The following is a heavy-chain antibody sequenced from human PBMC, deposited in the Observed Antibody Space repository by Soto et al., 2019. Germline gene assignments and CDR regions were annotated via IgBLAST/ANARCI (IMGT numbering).Heavy chain of an antibody. CDR1: GGSISSGGYY. CDR3: MRSSTRANYFDY. V-gene: IGHV4-31*03. J-gene: IGHJ4*02. D-gene: IGHD2-2*01. Sequence: QVQLHESGPGLVKPSQTLSLTCTVSGGSISSGGYYWSWIRQHPGKGLEWIGYIYYSGSTYYNPSLKSRVTISVDTSKNQFSLKLSSVTAADTAVYYCMRSSTRANYFDYWGQGTLVTVSS. CDR2: IYYSGST.